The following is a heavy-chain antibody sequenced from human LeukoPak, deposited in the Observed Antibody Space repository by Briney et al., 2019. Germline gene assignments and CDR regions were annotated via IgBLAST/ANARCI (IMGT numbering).Heavy chain of an antibody. J-gene: IGHJ4*02. D-gene: IGHD2-2*01. Sequence: SETLSLTCTVSGASISSYYWTWVRQPPGKGLEWIGYISNSGGTNYNPSLTRRVTISVDTSKNQFSLMLTSVTAADTAIYFCTRHSTSSAPSAYWGQGTLVTVSS. V-gene: IGHV4-59*08. CDR2: ISNSGGT. CDR3: TRHSTSSAPSAY. CDR1: GASISSYY.